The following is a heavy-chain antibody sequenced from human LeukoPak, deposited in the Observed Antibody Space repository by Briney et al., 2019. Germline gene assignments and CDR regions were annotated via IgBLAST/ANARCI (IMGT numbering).Heavy chain of an antibody. D-gene: IGHD6-19*01. Sequence: PSETLSLTCAVYGGSFSGYYWSWTRQPPGKGLEWIGEINHSGSTNYNPSLKSRVTISVDTSKNQFSLKLSSVTAADTAVYYCARSIAVAVDFDYWGQGTLVTVSS. CDR1: GGSFSGYY. J-gene: IGHJ4*02. CDR3: ARSIAVAVDFDY. V-gene: IGHV4-34*01. CDR2: INHSGST.